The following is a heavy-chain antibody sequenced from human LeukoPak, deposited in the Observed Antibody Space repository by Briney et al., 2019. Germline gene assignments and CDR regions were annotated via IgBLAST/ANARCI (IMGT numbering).Heavy chain of an antibody. CDR2: ISGSGGST. V-gene: IGHV3-23*01. J-gene: IGHJ5*02. D-gene: IGHD2-2*01. CDR3: AKDPRYCSSTSCSNNWFDP. CDR1: GFTFSSYA. Sequence: GGSLRLSCAASGFTFSSYAMSWVRQAPGKGLEWVPAISGSGGSTYYADSVKGRFTISRDNSKNTLYLQMNSLRAEDTAVYYCAKDPRYCSSTSCSNNWFDPWGQGILVTVSS.